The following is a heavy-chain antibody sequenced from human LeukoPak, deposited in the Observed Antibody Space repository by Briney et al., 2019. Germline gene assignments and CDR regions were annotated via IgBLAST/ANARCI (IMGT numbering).Heavy chain of an antibody. CDR3: ARRPLRTTTLDY. Sequence: GGSLRLSCAASGFTFSSYEMNWVRQAPGKGLEWVSYISSSGSTIYYADSVKGRFTISRDNAKNSLYLQTNSLRAEDTAVYYCARRPLRTTTLDYWGQGTLVTVSS. D-gene: IGHD4-17*01. CDR1: GFTFSSYE. CDR2: ISSSGSTI. J-gene: IGHJ4*02. V-gene: IGHV3-48*03.